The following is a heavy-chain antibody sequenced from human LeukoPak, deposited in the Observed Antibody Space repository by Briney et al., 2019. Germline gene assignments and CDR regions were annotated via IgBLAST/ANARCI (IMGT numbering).Heavy chain of an antibody. CDR3: ARYRQDSSGYYSLKEY. CDR2: IYSGGST. Sequence: GGSLRLSCAASGFTVSSNYMSWVRQAPGKGLEWISVIYSGGSTYYADSVKGRFTISRDNSNNTLYLQMNSLRAEDTAVYYCARYRQDSSGYYSLKEYWGQGTLVTVSS. D-gene: IGHD3-22*01. V-gene: IGHV3-66*01. J-gene: IGHJ4*02. CDR1: GFTVSSNY.